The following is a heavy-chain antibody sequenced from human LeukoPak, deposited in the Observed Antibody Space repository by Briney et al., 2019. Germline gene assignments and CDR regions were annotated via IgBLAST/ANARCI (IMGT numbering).Heavy chain of an antibody. V-gene: IGHV3-30*02. J-gene: IGHJ4*02. CDR2: IRYDGSNK. CDR1: GFTFSSYG. Sequence: GSLRLSCAASGFTFSSYGMHWVRQAPGKGLEWVAFIRYDGSNKYYADSVKGRFTISRDNSKNTLYLQMNSLRAEDTAVYYCAKDGGDGYNSDPFDYWGQGTLVTVSS. D-gene: IGHD5-24*01. CDR3: AKDGGDGYNSDPFDY.